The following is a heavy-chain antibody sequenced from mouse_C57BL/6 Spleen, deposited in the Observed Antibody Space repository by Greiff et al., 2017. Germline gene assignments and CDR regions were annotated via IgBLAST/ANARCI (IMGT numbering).Heavy chain of an antibody. Sequence: VQLKESGPGLVKPSQSLSLTCSVTGYSITSGYYWNWIRQFPGNKLEWMGYISYDGSNNYNPSLKNRISITRDTSKNQFFLKLNSVTTEDTATYYCARAYFRDYFDYWGQGTTLTVSS. D-gene: IGHD2-10*01. CDR2: ISYDGSN. J-gene: IGHJ2*01. CDR3: ARAYFRDYFDY. V-gene: IGHV3-6*01. CDR1: GYSITSGYY.